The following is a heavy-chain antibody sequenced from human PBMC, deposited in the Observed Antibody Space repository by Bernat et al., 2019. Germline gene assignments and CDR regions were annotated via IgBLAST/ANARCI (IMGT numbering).Heavy chain of an antibody. CDR1: GFTFRNYA. Sequence: EVQVLESGGGLVQPGESLRLSCGASGFTFRNYAMSWVRQAPGKGLEWVSGINNSSGTTYYAAAVKGRFTISRDNSKNTLSLQMNSLRAENTAVYYCAKAGPGAFNPMNYNFDYWDQGTLVTVFS. CDR2: INNSSGTT. CDR3: AKAGPGAFNPMNYNFDY. J-gene: IGHJ4*02. V-gene: IGHV3-23*01. D-gene: IGHD1-7*01.